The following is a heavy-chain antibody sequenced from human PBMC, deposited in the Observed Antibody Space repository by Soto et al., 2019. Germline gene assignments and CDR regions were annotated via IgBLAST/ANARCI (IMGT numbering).Heavy chain of an antibody. CDR3: ARRYGQPLIN. CDR1: GDSLSSSYC. D-gene: IGHD3-16*01. J-gene: IGHJ4*02. V-gene: IGHV4-4*02. CDR2: IYHTVRA. Sequence: PSETLSLTCDVSGDSLSSSYCWTWVRQPPGKGLEWIGEIYHTVRANYNPSLKSRVTISVDESKNQFSLRLSSVSVADTAMYNCARRYGQPLINCGQRALVTVS.